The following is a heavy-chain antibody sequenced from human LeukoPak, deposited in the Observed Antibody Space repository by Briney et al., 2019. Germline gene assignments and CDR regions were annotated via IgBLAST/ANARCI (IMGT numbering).Heavy chain of an antibody. Sequence: ASVKVSCKASGGTFSSYAISWVRQAPGQGLEWMGGIIPIFGTANYAQKFQGRVTITADGSTSTAYMELSSLRSEDTAVYYCARGAPPDYDSSGYYPLFWYFDYWGQGTLVTVSS. CDR3: ARGAPPDYDSSGYYPLFWYFDY. CDR2: IIPIFGTA. CDR1: GGTFSSYA. J-gene: IGHJ4*02. D-gene: IGHD3-22*01. V-gene: IGHV1-69*01.